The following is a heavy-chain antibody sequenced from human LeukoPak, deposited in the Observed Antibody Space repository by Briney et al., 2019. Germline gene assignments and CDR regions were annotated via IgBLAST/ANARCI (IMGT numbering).Heavy chain of an antibody. CDR2: ISAYNGNT. D-gene: IGHD1-26*01. J-gene: IGHJ6*03. CDR1: GYTFTSYG. V-gene: IGHV1-18*01. Sequence: GASVKVSCKASGYTFTSYGISWVRQAPEQGLEWMGWISAYNGNTNYAQKLQGRVTMTTDTSTSAAYMELRSLRSDDTAVYYCARGSYAPYYYYMDVWGKGTTVTVSS. CDR3: ARGSYAPYYYYMDV.